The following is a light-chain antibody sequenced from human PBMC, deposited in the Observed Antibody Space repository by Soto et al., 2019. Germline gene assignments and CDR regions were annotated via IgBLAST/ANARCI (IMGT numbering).Light chain of an antibody. J-gene: IGLJ2*01. CDR2: GNS. CDR1: SSNIGAGYD. CDR3: QSYDSSLSAGV. Sequence: QSVLTQPPSVSGAPGPRVTISCTGSSSNIGAGYDVHWYQQLPGTAPKLLIYGNSNRPSGVPDRFSGSKSGTSASLASTGLQAEDVADYYCQSYDSSLSAGVFGGGTKLTVL. V-gene: IGLV1-40*01.